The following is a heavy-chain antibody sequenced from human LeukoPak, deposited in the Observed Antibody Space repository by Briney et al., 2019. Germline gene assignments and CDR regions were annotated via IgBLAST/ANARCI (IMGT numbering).Heavy chain of an antibody. CDR3: ARYGPSSGCLDP. CDR1: GGSFSGYY. D-gene: IGHD3-9*01. CDR2: INHSGST. V-gene: IGHV4-34*01. Sequence: SETLSLTCAVYGGSFSGYYWSWIRQPPGKGLEWIGEINHSGSTNYNPSLKSRVTISVDTSKNQFSLKLSSVTAADTAMYYCARYGPSSGCLDPWGQGALVTVSS. J-gene: IGHJ5*02.